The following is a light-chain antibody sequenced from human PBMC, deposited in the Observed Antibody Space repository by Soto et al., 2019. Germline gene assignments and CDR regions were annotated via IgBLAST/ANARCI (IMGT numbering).Light chain of an antibody. J-gene: IGLJ1*01. CDR2: DIT. CDR1: SSDVGGYYY. Sequence: QSVLSQPASVSGSPGQTITISCTGTSSDVGGYYYVSWYQQHPGKDPKLLIHDITVRPSGVSDRFSGSKSGTTASLTITGLQAEDEADYYCRSYSSSSSPPYVFGTGTKLTVL. V-gene: IGLV2-14*03. CDR3: RSYSSSSSPPYV.